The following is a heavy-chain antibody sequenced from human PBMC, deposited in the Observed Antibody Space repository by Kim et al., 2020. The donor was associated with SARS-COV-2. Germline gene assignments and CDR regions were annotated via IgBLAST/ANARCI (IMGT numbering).Heavy chain of an antibody. J-gene: IGHJ5*02. V-gene: IGHV4-30-4*01. D-gene: IGHD4-17*01. CDR3: ARVLYGDDEGGGFDP. CDR2: IYYSGST. Sequence: SETLSLTCTVSGGSISSGDYYWSWIRQPPGKGLEWIGYIYYSGSTYYNPSLKSRVTISVDTSKNQFSLKLSSVTAADTPVYYCARVLYGDDEGGGFDPWGQGTLVTVSS. CDR1: GGSISSGDYY.